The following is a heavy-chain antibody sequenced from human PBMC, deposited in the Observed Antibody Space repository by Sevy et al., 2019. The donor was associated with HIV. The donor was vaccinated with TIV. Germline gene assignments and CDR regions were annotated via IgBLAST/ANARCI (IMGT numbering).Heavy chain of an antibody. CDR3: ATAPGYYDSAPFDY. CDR1: GLTFNNAW. J-gene: IGHJ4*02. CDR2: IKSKIDGETT. D-gene: IGHD3-9*01. V-gene: IGHV3-15*01. Sequence: GGSLRLSCAVSGLTFNNAWMNWVRQAPGTGLQWVGLIKSKIDGETTDYAAPVKGRFTISRHDSKNTLFLQMNSLKIEDTAGYYCATAPGYYDSAPFDYWGPGTLVTVSS.